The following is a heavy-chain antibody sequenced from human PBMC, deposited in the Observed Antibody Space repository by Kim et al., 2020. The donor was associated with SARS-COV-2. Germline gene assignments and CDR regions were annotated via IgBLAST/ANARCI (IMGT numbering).Heavy chain of an antibody. J-gene: IGHJ6*02. Sequence: STAYAGSVKGLFTISRDNAKNTLYLQMNSRRAEDTAVYYCARGNYHGMDVWGQGTTVTVSS. CDR3: ARGNYHGMDV. CDR2: ST. V-gene: IGHV3-74*01.